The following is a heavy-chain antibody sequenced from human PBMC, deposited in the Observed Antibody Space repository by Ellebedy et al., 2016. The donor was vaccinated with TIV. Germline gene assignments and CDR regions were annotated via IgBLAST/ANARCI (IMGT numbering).Heavy chain of an antibody. V-gene: IGHV3-53*01. CDR1: GFTVSSNY. CDR3: ARGENFDSSGYYYHFGNY. D-gene: IGHD3-22*01. Sequence: GGSLRLSCAASGFTVSSNYMSWVRQAPGKGLEWVSVIYSGGSTYYADSVKGRFTISRDNANNTLYLQMNSLRVEDTAVYYCARGENFDSSGYYYHFGNYWGQGTLVTVSS. J-gene: IGHJ4*02. CDR2: IYSGGST.